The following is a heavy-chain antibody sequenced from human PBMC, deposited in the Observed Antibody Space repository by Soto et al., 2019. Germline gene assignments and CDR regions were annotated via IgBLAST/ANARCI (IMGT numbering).Heavy chain of an antibody. V-gene: IGHV3-7*03. CDR2: IKEDGSER. J-gene: IGHJ4*02. CDR1: GFSFGNYW. Sequence: GGSLRLSCAVSGFSFGNYWMSWVRQAPGKGLEWLASIKEDGSERYYLDSVKGRFTISRDNAKDSLSLQMNSLRGEDTAFYYCARDVGPVTIFGEALSGYFDFWGQGTLVTVSS. CDR3: ARDVGPVTIFGEALSGYFDF. D-gene: IGHD3-3*01.